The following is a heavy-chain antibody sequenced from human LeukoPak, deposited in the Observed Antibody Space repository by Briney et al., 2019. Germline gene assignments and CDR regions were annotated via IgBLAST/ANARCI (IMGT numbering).Heavy chain of an antibody. V-gene: IGHV3-30*18. CDR3: AKAWGDGGWRLIDY. Sequence: GGSLRLSCEAPGLPLSSYGMHGVGRPPARGLGGGEVISYDGSNKYYADSVKGRFTISRDNAKNSLYLQMNSLRAEDTALYYCAKAWGDGGWRLIDYWGQGTLVTVSS. D-gene: IGHD6-19*01. CDR1: GLPLSSYG. J-gene: IGHJ4*02. CDR2: ISYDGSNK.